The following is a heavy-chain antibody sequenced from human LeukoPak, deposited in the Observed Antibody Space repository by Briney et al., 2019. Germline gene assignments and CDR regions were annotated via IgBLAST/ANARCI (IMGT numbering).Heavy chain of an antibody. J-gene: IGHJ3*02. CDR3: TSPQEYYYDSSGYFAFDI. D-gene: IGHD3-22*01. CDR2: IKSKTDGGTT. Sequence: MTGGSLRLSCAASGFTFSNAWMSWVRQAPGKGLEWVGRIKSKTDGGTTDYAAPVKGRFTISRDDSKNTLYLQMNSLKTEDTAVYYCTSPQEYYYDSSGYFAFDIWGQGTMVTVSS. V-gene: IGHV3-15*01. CDR1: GFTFSNAW.